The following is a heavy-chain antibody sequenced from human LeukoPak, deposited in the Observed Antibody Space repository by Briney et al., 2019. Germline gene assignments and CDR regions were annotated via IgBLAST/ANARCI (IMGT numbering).Heavy chain of an antibody. V-gene: IGHV1-2*02. CDR3: ARDRSPAPGRSYGRGHFDY. Sequence: ASVKVSCKAAGYTFTGYYMHWVRQAPGQGLEWMGWINPNSGDTNYAQKFQGRVTMTRDTSINTAYMELSRLRSDDTAVYYCARDRSPAPGRSYGRGHFDYWGQGTLVTVSS. D-gene: IGHD5-18*01. CDR2: INPNSGDT. J-gene: IGHJ4*02. CDR1: GYTFTGYY.